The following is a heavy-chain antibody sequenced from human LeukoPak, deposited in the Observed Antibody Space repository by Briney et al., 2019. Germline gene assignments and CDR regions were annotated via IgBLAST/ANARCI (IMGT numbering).Heavy chain of an antibody. D-gene: IGHD2-21*02. CDR3: ARVTDPRYNWFDP. J-gene: IGHJ5*02. CDR2: IHASGST. V-gene: IGHV4-4*07. CDR1: GGSISSYY. Sequence: PSETLSLTCTVSGGSISSYYWTWIRQPAGKGPEWIGRIHASGSTNYNPSLKSRVNMSVDTSKNQFSLKLNSGTAADTAVYYCARVTDPRYNWFDPWGQGTLVTVSS.